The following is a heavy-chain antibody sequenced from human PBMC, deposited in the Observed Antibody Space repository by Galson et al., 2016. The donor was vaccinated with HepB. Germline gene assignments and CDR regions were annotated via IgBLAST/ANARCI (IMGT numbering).Heavy chain of an antibody. Sequence: SLRLSCAASGFTFSSYGMHWVRQAPGKGLEWVSTITGSDDNTYYADSVKGRFTVSRDHSKNTLYLQMNGLRAEDTAVYYCAKLIPYWGQGTLVTVPS. J-gene: IGHJ4*02. CDR2: ITGSDDNT. CDR3: AKLIPY. CDR1: GFTFSSYG. V-gene: IGHV3-23*01. D-gene: IGHD2-21*01.